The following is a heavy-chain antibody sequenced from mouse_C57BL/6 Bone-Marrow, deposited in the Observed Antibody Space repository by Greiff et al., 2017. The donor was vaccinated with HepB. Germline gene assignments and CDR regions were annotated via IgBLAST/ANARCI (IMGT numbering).Heavy chain of an antibody. CDR2: ISSGGSYT. V-gene: IGHV5-6*01. CDR3: ARPKLRYWYFDY. Sequence: EVNVVESGGDLVKPGGSLKLSCAASGFTFSSYGMSWVRQTPDKRLEWVATISSGGSYTYYPDSVKGRFTISRDNAKNTLYLQMSSLKSEDTAMYYCARPKLRYWYFDYWGQGTTLTVSS. CDR1: GFTFSSYG. J-gene: IGHJ2*01. D-gene: IGHD1-1*01.